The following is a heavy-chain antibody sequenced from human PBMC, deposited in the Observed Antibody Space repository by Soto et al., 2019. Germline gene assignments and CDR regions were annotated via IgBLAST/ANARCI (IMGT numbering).Heavy chain of an antibody. CDR3: ARGCRVISYYYYYMDV. CDR2: MNPNSGNT. CDR1: GYTLTRYY. Sequence: GASMKVSCKASGYTLTRYYINWVGQGPGKGLEWMGWMNPNSGNTGYAQKFQGRVTMTRSTSISTAYMELSSLRSEDTAVYYCARGCRVISYYYYYMDVWGKGTTVTVSS. J-gene: IGHJ6*03. D-gene: IGHD2-15*01. V-gene: IGHV1-8*01.